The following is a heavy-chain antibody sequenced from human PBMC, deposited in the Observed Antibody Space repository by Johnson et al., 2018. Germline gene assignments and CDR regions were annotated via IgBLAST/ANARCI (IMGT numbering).Heavy chain of an antibody. CDR1: GYSFTTYW. J-gene: IGHJ3*02. D-gene: IGHD3-16*02. CDR2: MYPGNSDI. CDR3: AGHEGVIPGWAFDI. V-gene: IGHV5-51*01. Sequence: EVQLVESGAEVKKPGESLRISCKASGYSFTTYWIGWLRQMPGKGLEWMGIMYPGNSDIRYSPSFQGQVTISADKSISTPYLQWSSLTPSGTANYFCAGHEGVIPGWAFDIWGQGTMVTVSS.